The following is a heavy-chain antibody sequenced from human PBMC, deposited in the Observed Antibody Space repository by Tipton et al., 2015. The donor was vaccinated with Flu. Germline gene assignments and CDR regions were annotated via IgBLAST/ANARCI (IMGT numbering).Heavy chain of an antibody. V-gene: IGHV4-59*01. J-gene: IGHJ6*02. Sequence: TLSLTCTVSGGSISSYYWSWIRQPPGKGLEWIGYISYSGSTNYNPSLKSRVTIFVHASKNQFSLNLSFVTAADTAVYYCARAQDYGDYVGGYYGMDVWGQGTTVTVSS. CDR2: ISYSGST. CDR1: GGSISSYY. D-gene: IGHD4-17*01. CDR3: ARAQDYGDYVGGYYGMDV.